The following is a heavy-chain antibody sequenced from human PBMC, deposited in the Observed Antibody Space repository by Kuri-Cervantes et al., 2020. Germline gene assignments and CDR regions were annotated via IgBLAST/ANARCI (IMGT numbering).Heavy chain of an antibody. CDR2: ISSSSSTI. CDR1: GFTFSSYS. D-gene: IGHD2-2*01. J-gene: IGHJ6*03. Sequence: GGSLRLSCAASGFTFSSYSMNWVRQAPGKGLEWVSYISSSSSTIYYADSVKGRFTISRDNSRNTLSLQINSLRAEDTAVYYCAKGSVGDYYHMDAWGKGTTVTVSS. CDR3: AKGSVGDYYHMDA. V-gene: IGHV3-48*01.